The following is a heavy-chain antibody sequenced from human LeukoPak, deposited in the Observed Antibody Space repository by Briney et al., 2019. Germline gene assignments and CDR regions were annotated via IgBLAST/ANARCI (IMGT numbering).Heavy chain of an antibody. CDR3: ARDYPNCSGGSCYGD. D-gene: IGHD2-15*01. Sequence: PSETLSLTCTVSGGSISSYYWSWIRQPPGKGLEWIGYIYYSGSTNYNPSLKSRVTISVDTSKNQFSLKLSSVTAADTAVYYCARDYPNCSGGSCYGDWGQGTLVTVSS. CDR1: GGSISSYY. V-gene: IGHV4-59*01. J-gene: IGHJ4*02. CDR2: IYYSGST.